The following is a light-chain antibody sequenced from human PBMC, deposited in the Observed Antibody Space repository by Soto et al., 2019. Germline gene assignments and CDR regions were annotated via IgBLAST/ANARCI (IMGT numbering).Light chain of an antibody. CDR2: STS. CDR3: QQYSRSPNT. Sequence: EVVLTQSPGTLSLSPGERATLSCRASQSVSSTYLAWYQQKPGQSPRLLIYSTSSRATGIPDRFSGSGSGTYILHTISMLETEDFVVYCRQQYSRSPNTFGHGTKVEI. CDR1: QSVSSTY. J-gene: IGKJ2*01. V-gene: IGKV3-20*01.